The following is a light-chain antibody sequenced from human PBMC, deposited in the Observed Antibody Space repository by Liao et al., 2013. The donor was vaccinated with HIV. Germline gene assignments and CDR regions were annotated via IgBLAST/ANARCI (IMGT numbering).Light chain of an antibody. J-gene: IGLJ1*01. CDR3: QAWDSSTPYV. CDR2: EDS. Sequence: SYELTQPPSVSVSPGQTASIACSGYKLGEKYASWYQQKPGQSPVLVIYEDSQRPSGIPERFSGSNSGNTATLTISGTQAMDEADYYCQAWDSSTPYVFGIGTKVTVL. CDR1: KLGEKY. V-gene: IGLV3-1*01.